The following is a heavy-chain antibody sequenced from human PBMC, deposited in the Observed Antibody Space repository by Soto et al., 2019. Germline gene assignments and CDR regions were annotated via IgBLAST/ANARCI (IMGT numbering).Heavy chain of an antibody. CDR1: DGTISNYF. V-gene: IGHV4-59*08. CDR2: ISNSGGT. CDR3: ARRPHLLYHAPFDY. J-gene: IGHJ4*02. Sequence: SETLSLTCTVSDGTISNYFWSWVRQPPGKGLEWIAYISNSGGTNYNPSLKSRVTISVDTSNNQFSLRLSSVTAADTAVYYCARRPHLLYHAPFDYWGQGALVTV. D-gene: IGHD2-8*01.